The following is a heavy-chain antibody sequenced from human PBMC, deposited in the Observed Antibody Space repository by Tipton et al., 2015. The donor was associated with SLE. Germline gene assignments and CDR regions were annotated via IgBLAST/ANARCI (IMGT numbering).Heavy chain of an antibody. D-gene: IGHD3-22*01. Sequence: TLSLTCTVSGGSISSHYWSWIRQPPGKGLEWIGYIYYSGSTNYNPSLKSRVTISVDTSKNQFSLKLSSVTAADTAVYYCASKYYYDSSAFDYWGQGTLVTVSS. V-gene: IGHV4-59*08. CDR1: GGSISSHY. CDR3: ASKYYYDSSAFDY. CDR2: IYYSGST. J-gene: IGHJ4*02.